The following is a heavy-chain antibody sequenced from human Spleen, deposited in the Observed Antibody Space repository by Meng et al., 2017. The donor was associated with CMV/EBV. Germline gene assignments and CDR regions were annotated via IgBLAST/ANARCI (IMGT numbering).Heavy chain of an antibody. D-gene: IGHD6-13*01. CDR3: ARGDGGIAAADFDY. J-gene: IGHJ4*02. V-gene: IGHV3-74*01. Sequence: GGSLRLSCAASGFTFSTYWMHWVRQAPGRGLVWVSRINTDGDSTNYADAVKGRFTISRDNAKNSLYLQMNSLRAEDTAVYYCARGDGGIAAADFDYWGQGTLVTVSS. CDR2: INTDGDST. CDR1: GFTFSTYW.